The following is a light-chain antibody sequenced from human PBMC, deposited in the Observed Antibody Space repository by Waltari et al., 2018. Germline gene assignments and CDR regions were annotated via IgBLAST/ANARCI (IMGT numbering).Light chain of an antibody. CDR1: TGTVTSGHY. Sequence: QAVVTQEPSLTVSPGGTVTLTCGSRTGTVTSGHYPSWFQQKPGQAPRTLIYDTTNKHSWTPARFSGSLLGGKAALTLSGAQPEDEAEYYCLLSYSGARSVVFGGGTKLTVL. CDR2: DTT. CDR3: LLSYSGARSVV. J-gene: IGLJ2*01. V-gene: IGLV7-46*01.